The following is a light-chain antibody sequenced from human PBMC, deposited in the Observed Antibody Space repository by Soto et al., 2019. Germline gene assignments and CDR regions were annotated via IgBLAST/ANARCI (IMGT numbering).Light chain of an antibody. V-gene: IGKV3-15*01. Sequence: EMVMTQSPATLSVSPGERATLSCRASQNLSRNLAWYQQQPGQAPRLLIFYASTSATGIPARFSGSGSGTDFTLTISSLQSEDFAVYYCQQYDKWPHTFGQGTNLEIK. CDR1: QNLSRN. J-gene: IGKJ2*01. CDR2: YAS. CDR3: QQYDKWPHT.